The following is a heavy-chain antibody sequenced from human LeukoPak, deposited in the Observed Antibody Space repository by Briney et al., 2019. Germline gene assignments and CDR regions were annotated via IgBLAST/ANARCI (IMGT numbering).Heavy chain of an antibody. V-gene: IGHV4-59*08. J-gene: IGHJ4*02. Sequence: SETLSLTCTVSGGSISSYYWSWIRQPPGKGLEWIGYIAYSGSTNYNPSLKSRVTISVDTSRNQFYLKLSSVTAADTAVYYCARLYSSGWHYFDYWGQGTLVTVSS. CDR2: IAYSGST. D-gene: IGHD6-19*01. CDR1: GGSISSYY. CDR3: ARLYSSGWHYFDY.